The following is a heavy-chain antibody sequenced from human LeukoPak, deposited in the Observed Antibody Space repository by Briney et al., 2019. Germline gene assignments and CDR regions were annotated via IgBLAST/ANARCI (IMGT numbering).Heavy chain of an antibody. D-gene: IGHD2-15*01. J-gene: IGHJ3*02. CDR2: IYSGGST. Sequence: GGSLRLSCAASGFTVSSNYMSWVRQAPGKGLEWVSVIYSGGSTYYADSVKGRFTIYRDNSKNTLYLQMNSLRAEDTAVYYCARVPPRIRGGTFDIWGQGTLVTVSS. CDR1: GFTVSSNY. CDR3: ARVPPRIRGGTFDI. V-gene: IGHV3-66*01.